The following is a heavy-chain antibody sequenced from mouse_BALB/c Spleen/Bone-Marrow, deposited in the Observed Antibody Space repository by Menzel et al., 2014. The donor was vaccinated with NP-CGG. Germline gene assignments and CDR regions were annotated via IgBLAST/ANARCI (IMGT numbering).Heavy chain of an antibody. CDR2: IDPSDSYT. CDR1: GYTFXSYW. J-gene: IGHJ1*01. CDR3: APITTVGV. D-gene: IGHD1-1*01. Sequence: VQLQQSGAELVKPGASVKLSCKASGYTFXSYWMHWVKQRPGQGLEWIGEIDPSDSYTNYNQKFKGKATLTVDKSSSTAYMQLSSLTSEDSAVYYCAPITTVGVWGAGTTVTVSS. V-gene: IGHV1-69*02.